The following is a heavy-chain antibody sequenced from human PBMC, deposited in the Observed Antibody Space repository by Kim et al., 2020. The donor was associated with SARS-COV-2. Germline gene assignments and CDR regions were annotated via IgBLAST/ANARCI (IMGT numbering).Heavy chain of an antibody. CDR1: GGSISSYY. CDR3: ARGGGDIVVVVAASEYYFDY. CDR2: IYYSGST. D-gene: IGHD2-15*01. Sequence: SETLSLTCTVSGGSISSYYWSWIRQPPGKGLEWIGYIYYSGSTNYNPSLKSRVTISVDTSKNQFSLKLSSVTAADTAVYYCARGGGDIVVVVAASEYYFDYWGQGTLVTVSS. J-gene: IGHJ4*02. V-gene: IGHV4-59*13.